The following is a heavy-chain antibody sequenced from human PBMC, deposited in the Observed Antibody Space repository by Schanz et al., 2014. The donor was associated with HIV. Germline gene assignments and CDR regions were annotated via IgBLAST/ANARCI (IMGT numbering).Heavy chain of an antibody. CDR1: GFSFSSFG. J-gene: IGHJ4*02. CDR2: IWYDGSHE. CDR3: AKGGGWLHFWLDY. D-gene: IGHD5-12*01. V-gene: IGHV3-33*06. Sequence: QVQLVESGGGVVQPGRSLRLSCAASGFSFSSFGFHWVRQSQGKGLEWLAVIWYDGSHEYYADSVKGRFTISRDNSKNTLYLQMNTLRAEDTAVYYCAKGGGWLHFWLDYWGQGTLVTVSS.